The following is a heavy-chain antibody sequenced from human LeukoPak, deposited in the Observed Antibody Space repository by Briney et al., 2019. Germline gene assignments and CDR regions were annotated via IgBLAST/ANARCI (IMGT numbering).Heavy chain of an antibody. CDR3: ARGPNSSGWYVNY. CDR2: INHSGST. CDR1: GGSFSGYY. V-gene: IGHV4-34*01. J-gene: IGHJ4*02. Sequence: SETLSLTCAVYGGSFSGYYWSWIRQPPGKGLEWIGEINHSGSTNYNLSLKSRVTISVDTSKNQFSLKLSSVTAADTAVYYCARGPNSSGWYVNYWGQGTLVTVSS. D-gene: IGHD6-19*01.